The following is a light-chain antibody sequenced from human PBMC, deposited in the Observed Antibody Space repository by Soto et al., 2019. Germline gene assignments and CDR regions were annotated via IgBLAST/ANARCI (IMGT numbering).Light chain of an antibody. V-gene: IGLV4-69*01. CDR1: SGHITYA. J-gene: IGLJ2*01. Sequence: QLVLTQSPSASASLGASVKLTCTLSSGHITYAIAWHQQQPEKGPRFLMNLNSDGSHSKGDGIPDRFSGSSSGAESYLTISSLQSEDEADYYCQTWDTGIQVFGGGTKLTVL. CDR2: LNSDGSH. CDR3: QTWDTGIQV.